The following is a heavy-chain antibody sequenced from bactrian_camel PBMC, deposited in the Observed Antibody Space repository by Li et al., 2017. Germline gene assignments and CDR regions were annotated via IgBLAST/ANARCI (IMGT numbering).Heavy chain of an antibody. CDR3: NDLGTRTFGS. V-gene: IGHV3S1*01. Sequence: HVQLVESGGGSVRAGGSLRLSCAASGYGYTRSRGCMGWFRQAPGKEREGVAGIYTYRGTTYYTASVKGRFTISQDIAKNMVYLQMSSLKDEDTAVYYCNDLGTRTFGSWGQGTQVTVS. CDR2: IYTYRGTT. D-gene: IGHD1*01. CDR1: GYGYTRSRGC. J-gene: IGHJ6*01.